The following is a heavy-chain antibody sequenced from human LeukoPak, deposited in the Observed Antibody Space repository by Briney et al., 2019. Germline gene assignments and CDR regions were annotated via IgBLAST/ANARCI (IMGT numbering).Heavy chain of an antibody. J-gene: IGHJ4*02. CDR2: IKEDGSEK. Sequence: GGSLRLSCAASGFTFSSYWMSWVRQAPGKGPEWVANIKEDGSEKNYVYSVKGRFTISRDNAKNSLYLQMNSLRAEDTAVYYCARQRHNYGYSFLDYWGQGTLVTVSS. CDR3: ARQRHNYGYSFLDY. V-gene: IGHV3-7*01. CDR1: GFTFSSYW. D-gene: IGHD5-18*01.